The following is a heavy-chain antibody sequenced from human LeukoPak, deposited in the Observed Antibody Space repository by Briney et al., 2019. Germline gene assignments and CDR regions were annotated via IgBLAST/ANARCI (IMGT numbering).Heavy chain of an antibody. CDR3: AKGGVDPHPIY. D-gene: IGHD5-12*01. CDR2: IYSGGNT. CDR1: GFTVSSNY. J-gene: IGHJ4*02. Sequence: GGSLRLPCTASGFTVSSNYMSWVRQAPGKGLEWLSVIYSGGNTYYADSVKGRFTISRDNSKNTVYLQMNSLRAEDTAVYYCAKGGVDPHPIYWGRGTLVTVSS. V-gene: IGHV3-53*01.